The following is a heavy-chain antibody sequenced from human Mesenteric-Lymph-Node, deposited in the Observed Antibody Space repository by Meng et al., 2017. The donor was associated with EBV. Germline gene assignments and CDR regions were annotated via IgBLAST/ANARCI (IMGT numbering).Heavy chain of an antibody. J-gene: IGHJ5*02. CDR3: ARLGYPDP. V-gene: IGHV2-5*01. CDR1: GFSLNTSGVG. CDR2: ISQSGST. Sequence: QITLKESGPTLVRPTQTLTLPCTFSGFSLNTSGVGVGWIRQPPGKALEWIGYISQSGSTAYNPSLESRLTISVDKSRNHLSLRLTSMTAADTAVYFCARLGYPDPWGQGTLVTVSS. D-gene: IGHD2-2*01.